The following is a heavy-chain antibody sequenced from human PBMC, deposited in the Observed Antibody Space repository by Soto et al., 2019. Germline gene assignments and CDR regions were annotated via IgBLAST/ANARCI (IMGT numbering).Heavy chain of an antibody. J-gene: IGHJ4*02. CDR1: GGSISSGDYY. CDR3: ARVVGYYDSSGYYYQNSYFDY. D-gene: IGHD3-22*01. V-gene: IGHV4-30-4*01. Sequence: SETLSLTCTVSGGSISSGDYYWSWIRQPPGKGLEWIGYIYYSGSTYYNPSLKSRVTISVDTSKNQFSLKLSSVTAADTAVYYCARVVGYYDSSGYYYQNSYFDYWGQGTLVTVSS. CDR2: IYYSGST.